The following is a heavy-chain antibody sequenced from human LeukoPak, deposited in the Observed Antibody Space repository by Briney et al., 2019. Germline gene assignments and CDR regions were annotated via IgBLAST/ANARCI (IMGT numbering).Heavy chain of an antibody. CDR2: ISTIGIT. Sequence: GSLRLSCAASGFTFSNAWMSWIRQPPGKGLEWIGRISTIGITNYNPSLNSRVTISIDTSKNQFSLKLSSVTAADTAVYYCARDGCGGSCFHYYYYYMDVWGKGTTVTISS. CDR1: GFTFSNAW. J-gene: IGHJ6*03. D-gene: IGHD2-15*01. V-gene: IGHV4-4*08. CDR3: ARDGCGGSCFHYYYYYMDV.